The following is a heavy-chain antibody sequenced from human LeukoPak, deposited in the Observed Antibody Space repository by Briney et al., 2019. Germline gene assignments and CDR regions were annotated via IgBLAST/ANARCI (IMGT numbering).Heavy chain of an antibody. CDR1: GGSISSSSYF. Sequence: PSETLSLTXTVSGGSISSSSYFWGWISQPPGKGLEWIGSIYYSGSTYYNPSLKSRVTISVATSKNQFSLKLSSVTAADTAVYYCASHDFWSGHYFDYWSQGTLVTVSS. D-gene: IGHD3-3*01. V-gene: IGHV4-39*01. CDR3: ASHDFWSGHYFDY. J-gene: IGHJ4*02. CDR2: IYYSGST.